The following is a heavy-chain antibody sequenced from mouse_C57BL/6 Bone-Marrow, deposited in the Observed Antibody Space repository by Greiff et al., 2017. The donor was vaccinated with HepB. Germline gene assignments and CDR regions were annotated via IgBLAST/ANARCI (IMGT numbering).Heavy chain of an antibody. CDR1: GFTFSGYA. Sequence: EVKVEESGGGLVKPGGSLKLSCAASGFTFSGYAMSWVRQTPEKRLEWVATISDGGSYTYYPDNVKGRFTISRDNAKNNLYLQMSHLKSEDTAMYYCARGGRGFAYWGQGTLVTVSA. CDR2: ISDGGSYT. CDR3: ARGGRGFAY. V-gene: IGHV5-4*03. J-gene: IGHJ3*01.